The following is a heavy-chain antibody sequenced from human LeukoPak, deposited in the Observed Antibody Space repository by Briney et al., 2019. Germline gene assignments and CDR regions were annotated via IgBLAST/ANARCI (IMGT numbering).Heavy chain of an antibody. CDR1: GFTFSSYG. J-gene: IGHJ6*02. D-gene: IGHD2-2*01. CDR3: ARVLVSAATSRYYYYGMDV. V-gene: IGHV3-33*01. CDR2: IWYDGSKK. Sequence: PGESLKISCASSGFTFSSYGMHWVRQAPGKGLEWVAVIWYDGSKKYYSDSVKGRFTISRDNSKNTLYLQMNSLRAEDTAVYYCARVLVSAATSRYYYYGMDVWGQGTTVTVSS.